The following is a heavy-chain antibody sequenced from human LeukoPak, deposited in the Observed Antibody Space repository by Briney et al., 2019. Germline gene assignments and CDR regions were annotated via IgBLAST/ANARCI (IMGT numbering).Heavy chain of an antibody. CDR1: GYTFTSYD. D-gene: IGHD3-10*01. Sequence: ASVKVSCKASGYTFTSYDINWVRQAPGQGLEWMGGIIPIFGTANYAQKFQGRVTITADKSTSTAYMELSSLRSEDTAVYYCASNNDGSGPFDYWGQGTLVTVSS. CDR3: ASNNDGSGPFDY. CDR2: IIPIFGTA. J-gene: IGHJ4*02. V-gene: IGHV1-69*06.